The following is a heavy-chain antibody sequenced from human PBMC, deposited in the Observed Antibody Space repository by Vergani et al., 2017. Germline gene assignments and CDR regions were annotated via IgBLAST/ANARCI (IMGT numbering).Heavy chain of an antibody. CDR2: IYSGGST. V-gene: IGHV3-66*02. CDR1: GFTVSSNY. Sequence: EVQLVESGGGLVQPGGSLRLSCAASGFTVSSNYMSWVRQAPGKGVEWVSVIYSGGSTSYAYSVKGRFTISRDNSKNTLYLQMNSLRAEDTAVYYCASPMITVVGAFDIWGQGTMVTVSS. J-gene: IGHJ3*02. D-gene: IGHD3-22*01. CDR3: ASPMITVVGAFDI.